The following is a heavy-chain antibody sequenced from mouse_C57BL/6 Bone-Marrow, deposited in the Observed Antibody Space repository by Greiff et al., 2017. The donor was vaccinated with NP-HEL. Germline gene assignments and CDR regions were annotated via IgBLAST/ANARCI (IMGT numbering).Heavy chain of an antibody. CDR2: INPNNGGT. J-gene: IGHJ4*01. D-gene: IGHD1-1*01. V-gene: IGHV1-26*01. CDR1: GYTFTDYY. Sequence: EVQLQQSGPELVKPGASVKISCKASGYTFTDYYMNWVKQSHGKSLEWIGDINPNNGGTSYNQKFKGKATLTVDKSSSTAYMELRSLTSEDSAVYYCATFFYYGSSPMDYWGQGTSVTVSS. CDR3: ATFFYYGSSPMDY.